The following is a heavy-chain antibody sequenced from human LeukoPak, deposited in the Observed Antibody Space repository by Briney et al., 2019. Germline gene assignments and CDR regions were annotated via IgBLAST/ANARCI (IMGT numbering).Heavy chain of an antibody. CDR3: ARERSRWEGYYYGMDV. J-gene: IGHJ6*04. CDR2: IYSGGST. Sequence: PGGSLRLSCAASGFTVSSNYMSWVRQAPGKGLEWVSVIYSGGSTYYADSVKGRFTIPRDNSKNTLYLQMNSLRAEDTAVYYCARERSRWEGYYYGMDVWGKGTTVTVSS. D-gene: IGHD1-26*01. V-gene: IGHV3-53*01. CDR1: GFTVSSNY.